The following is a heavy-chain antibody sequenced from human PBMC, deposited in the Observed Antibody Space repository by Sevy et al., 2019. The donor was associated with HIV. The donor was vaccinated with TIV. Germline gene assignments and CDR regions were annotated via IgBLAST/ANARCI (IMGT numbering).Heavy chain of an antibody. CDR1: GYTFTGYY. CDR2: INPNSGGT. V-gene: IGHV1-2*06. CDR3: ASSIIHPGYFDY. Sequence: ASVKVSCKASGYTFTGYYMHWVRQAPGQGLEWMGRINPNSGGTNYAQKFQGRVTMTKDTSISTAYMELSRLRSDDTAVYYCASSIIHPGYFDYWGQGTLVTVSS. J-gene: IGHJ4*02. D-gene: IGHD5-18*01.